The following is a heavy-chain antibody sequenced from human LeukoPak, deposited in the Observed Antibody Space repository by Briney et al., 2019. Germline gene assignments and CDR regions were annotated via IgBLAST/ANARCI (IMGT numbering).Heavy chain of an antibody. CDR1: LGTLISYT. D-gene: IGHD4-17*01. J-gene: IGHJ6*02. CDR2: IIPFLGIA. CDR3: ARVDGTTVTPYYYYGMDV. Sequence: AVQVSRKASLGTLISYTISWLRPAPGRGLEWMGRIIPFLGIANYAQKFQGRVTITADKSTSRAYMELSSLRSEDTAVYYCARVDGTTVTPYYYYGMDVWGQGTTVTVSS. V-gene: IGHV1-69*02.